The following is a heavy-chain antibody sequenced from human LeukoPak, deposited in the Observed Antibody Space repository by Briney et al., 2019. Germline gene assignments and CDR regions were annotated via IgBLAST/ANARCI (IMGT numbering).Heavy chain of an antibody. CDR3: ARGPRYGGKVPFDY. Sequence: GGSLRLSCAASGFTFSDHYMDWVRQAPGKGLEWVGRTRNKANSYTTEYAASVKGRFTISRDDSKNSLYLQMNSLKTEDTAAYYCARGPRYGGKVPFDYWGQGTLVTVSS. D-gene: IGHD4-23*01. J-gene: IGHJ4*02. CDR2: TRNKANSYTT. V-gene: IGHV3-72*01. CDR1: GFTFSDHY.